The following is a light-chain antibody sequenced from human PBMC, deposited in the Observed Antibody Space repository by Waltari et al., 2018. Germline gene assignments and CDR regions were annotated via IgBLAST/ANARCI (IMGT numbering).Light chain of an antibody. CDR3: QHYVRLPAT. V-gene: IGKV3-20*01. CDR1: QSVSRA. Sequence: EIVLTQSPGSLSSSPGERVTLSCRASQSVSRALAWYQQTPGQAPRLLIFGASNRATGIPDRFSGSGSETDFSLTISRLEPEDFAVYYCQHYVRLPATFGRGTKVEIK. CDR2: GAS. J-gene: IGKJ1*01.